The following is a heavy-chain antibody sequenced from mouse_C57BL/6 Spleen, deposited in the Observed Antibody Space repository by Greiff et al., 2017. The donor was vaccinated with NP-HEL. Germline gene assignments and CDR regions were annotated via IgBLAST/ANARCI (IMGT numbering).Heavy chain of an antibody. D-gene: IGHD1-1*01. J-gene: IGHJ4*01. Sequence: EVKLQQSGPVLVKPGASVKMSCKASGYTFTDYYMNWVKQSHGKSLEWIGVINPYNGGTSYNQKFKGKATLTVDKSSSTAYMELNSLTSEDSAVYYCARSDYGSSRYAMDYWGQGTSVTVSS. CDR1: GYTFTDYY. V-gene: IGHV1-19*01. CDR2: INPYNGGT. CDR3: ARSDYGSSRYAMDY.